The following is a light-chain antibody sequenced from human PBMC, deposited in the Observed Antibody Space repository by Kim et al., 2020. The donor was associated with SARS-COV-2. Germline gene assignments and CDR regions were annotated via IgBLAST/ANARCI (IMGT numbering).Light chain of an antibody. J-gene: IGLJ3*02. Sequence: PGVTVPLTCGSSAGAVTSGHYPYLFQQNPGPAPRTLIYHTSNKESWTPARFSGSLVGGKAALTLSGAQPEDEAEYYCLLSYRGARVFGGGTQLTVL. CDR2: HTS. CDR1: AGAVTSGHY. V-gene: IGLV7-46*01. CDR3: LLSYRGARV.